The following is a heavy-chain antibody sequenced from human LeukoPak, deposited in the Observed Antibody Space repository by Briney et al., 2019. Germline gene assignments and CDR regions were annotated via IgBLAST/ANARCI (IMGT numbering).Heavy chain of an antibody. CDR3: AIGRIVGATTIGY. Sequence: QTGGSLRLSCAASGFTFSNYAMHWVRQAPGKGLEWVAVISYDGRKKYYADSVKGRFTISRDNSKNMPYLQMNSLRAEDTAVYYCAIGRIVGATTIGYWGQGTLVTVSS. CDR1: GFTFSNYA. CDR2: ISYDGRKK. V-gene: IGHV3-30*04. J-gene: IGHJ4*02. D-gene: IGHD1-26*01.